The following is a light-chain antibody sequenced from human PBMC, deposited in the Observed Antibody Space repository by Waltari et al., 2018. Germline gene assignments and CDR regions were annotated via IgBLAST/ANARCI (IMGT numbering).Light chain of an antibody. CDR1: QGISSY. V-gene: IGKV1-8*01. CDR3: QQSYSIPYT. J-gene: IGKJ2*01. CDR2: AAS. Sequence: AIRMTQSPSSLSASTGDRVTITCRANQGISSYLAWYQQKPGKAPKLLIYAASTLQTGVPSRFSGSGSGTDFTLTISCLQPEDFATYYCQQSYSIPYTFGQGTKLEIK.